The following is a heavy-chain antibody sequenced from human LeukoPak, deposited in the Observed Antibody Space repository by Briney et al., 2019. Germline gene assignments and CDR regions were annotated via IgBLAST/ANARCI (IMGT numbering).Heavy chain of an antibody. D-gene: IGHD1/OR15-1a*01. CDR2: ISGSGGTT. V-gene: IGHV3-23*01. CDR3: AKVRANRFASFDY. Sequence: GGSLRLSCAASGFTFSSYGMSWVRQAPGKGLEWVSAISGSGGTTYYADSVKGRFTISRDNSKITLYLQMNSLRAEDTAVYYCAKVRANRFASFDYWGQGTLVTVSS. J-gene: IGHJ4*02. CDR1: GFTFSSYG.